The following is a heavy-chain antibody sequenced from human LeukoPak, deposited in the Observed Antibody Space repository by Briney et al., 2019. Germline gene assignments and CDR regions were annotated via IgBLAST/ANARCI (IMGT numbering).Heavy chain of an antibody. V-gene: IGHV4-34*01. CDR3: ARGSLLWFGDPSFDY. CDR1: GGSFSGYY. D-gene: IGHD3-10*01. J-gene: IGHJ4*02. CDR2: INHSGST. Sequence: SETLSLTCAVYGGSFSGYYWSWIRQPPGKGLEWIGEINHSGSTNYNPSLKSRVTISVDTSKNQFSLKLGSVTAADTAVYYCARGSLLWFGDPSFDYWGQGTLVTVSS.